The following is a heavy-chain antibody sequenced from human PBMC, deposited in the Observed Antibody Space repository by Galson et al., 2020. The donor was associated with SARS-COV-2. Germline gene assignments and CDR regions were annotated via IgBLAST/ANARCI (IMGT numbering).Heavy chain of an antibody. D-gene: IGHD1-26*01. CDR1: GFTFSSYA. CDR3: ARAYSGSYLAPFDY. Sequence: LSLTCAASGFTFSSYAMHWVRQAPGKGLEWVAVISYDGNNKYYADSVKGRFTISRDNSKNTLYLQMNSLRAEDTAVYYCARAYSGSYLAPFDYWGQGTLVTVSS. J-gene: IGHJ4*02. CDR2: ISYDGNNK. V-gene: IGHV3-30-3*01.